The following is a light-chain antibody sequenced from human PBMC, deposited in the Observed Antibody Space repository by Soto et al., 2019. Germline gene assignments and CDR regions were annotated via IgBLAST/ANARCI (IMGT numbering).Light chain of an antibody. Sequence: DIQLTQSASTLSASVGDRVTITCRASQSMNSWLAWYQQKPGEAPKVLIYDASSLESGVPSRFSGSGSGTEFTLTIGSLQPEDFATYFCLRYNAFSQTFGQGTKV. CDR3: LRYNAFSQT. CDR1: QSMNSW. J-gene: IGKJ1*01. CDR2: DAS. V-gene: IGKV1-5*01.